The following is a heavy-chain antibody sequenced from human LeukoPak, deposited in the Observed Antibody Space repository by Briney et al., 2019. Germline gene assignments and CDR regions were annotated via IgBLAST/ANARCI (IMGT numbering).Heavy chain of an antibody. D-gene: IGHD3-22*01. J-gene: IGHJ4*02. V-gene: IGHV4-59*01. Sequence: SEALSLTCTVSGGSISSYYWSWIRQPPGKGLEWIGYIYYSGSTNYNPSLKSRVTISVDTSKNQFSLKLSSVTAADTAVYYCARDRSSGYYGLDYWGQGTLVTVSS. CDR2: IYYSGST. CDR1: GGSISSYY. CDR3: ARDRSSGYYGLDY.